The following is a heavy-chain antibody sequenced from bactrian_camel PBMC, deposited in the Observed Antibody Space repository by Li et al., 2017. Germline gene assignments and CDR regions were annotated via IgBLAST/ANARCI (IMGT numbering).Heavy chain of an antibody. Sequence: HVQLVESGGGSVQAGGSLRLTCTASGYASAIKCWGWFRQGPGKEREGVAIIDSDGRTWYPESVKGRFTISKDTAKNILYLQMDRLKPEDTAMYYCAARSLPPCTVVSVLLGFWGPRTQVTVS. J-gene: IGHJ6*01. CDR3: AARSLPPCTVVSVLLGF. CDR1: GYASAIKC. D-gene: IGHD6*01. V-gene: IGHV3S63*01. CDR2: IIDSDGRT.